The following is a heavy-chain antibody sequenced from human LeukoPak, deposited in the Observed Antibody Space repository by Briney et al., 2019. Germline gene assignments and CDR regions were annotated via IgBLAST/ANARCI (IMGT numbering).Heavy chain of an antibody. D-gene: IGHD2-21*02. J-gene: IGHJ6*03. V-gene: IGHV3-23*01. CDR1: GFTFSSYG. Sequence: PGGSLRLSCTVSGFTFSSYGMSWVRQAPGKGLEWVSAISGSGGSTYYADSVKGRFTISRDNSKNTLYLQMNSPRAEDTAVYYCAKALDCGGDCYSGPSYYYYMDVWGKGTTVTISS. CDR3: AKALDCGGDCYSGPSYYYYMDV. CDR2: ISGSGGST.